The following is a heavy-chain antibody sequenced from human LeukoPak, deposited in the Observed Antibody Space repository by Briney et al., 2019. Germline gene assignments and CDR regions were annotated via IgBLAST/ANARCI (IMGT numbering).Heavy chain of an antibody. V-gene: IGHV3-30*13. Sequence: GGSLRLSCAASGFTFSSYSMNWVRQAPGKGLEWVTVISYDGRDDFYADSVKGRFTISKDTVENRVYLQMNNLRIDDTAIYYCARDRLADYYYFGMDGWGQGSTVTDSS. CDR1: GFTFSSYS. CDR3: ARDRLADYYYFGMDG. CDR2: ISYDGRDD. J-gene: IGHJ6*02. D-gene: IGHD6-6*01.